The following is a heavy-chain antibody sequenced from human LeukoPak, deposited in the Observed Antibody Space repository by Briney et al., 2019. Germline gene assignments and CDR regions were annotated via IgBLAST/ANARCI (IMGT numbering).Heavy chain of an antibody. CDR2: INPNSGGT. CDR3: ARVTGMEDQLLYDALDI. J-gene: IGHJ3*02. CDR1: GYTFTGYY. Sequence: ASVKVSSKASGYTFTGYYMHWVRQAPGQGLEWMGWINPNSGGTNYAQKFQGRVTMTRDTSISTGYMELSRLRSDDTAVYYCARVTGMEDQLLYDALDIWGQGTMVTVSS. V-gene: IGHV1-2*02. D-gene: IGHD1-26*01.